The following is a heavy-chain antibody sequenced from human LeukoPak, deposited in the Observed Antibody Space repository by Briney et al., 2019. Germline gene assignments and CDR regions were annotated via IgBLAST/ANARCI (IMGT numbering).Heavy chain of an antibody. CDR3: AKDPLRYFDWLLGEAFDI. V-gene: IGHV3-23*01. CDR1: GFTFSSYA. J-gene: IGHJ3*02. Sequence: GSLRLSCAASGFTFSSYAMSWVRQAPGKGLEWVSAISGSGGSTYYADPVKGRFTISRDNSKNTLYLQMNSLRAEDTAVYYCAKDPLRYFDWLLGEAFDIWGQGTMVTVSS. CDR2: ISGSGGST. D-gene: IGHD3-9*01.